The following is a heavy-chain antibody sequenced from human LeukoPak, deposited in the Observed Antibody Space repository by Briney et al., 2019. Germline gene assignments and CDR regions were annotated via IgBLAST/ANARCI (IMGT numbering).Heavy chain of an antibody. CDR3: ARPGGGLGYCSGGSCYFDY. CDR2: IKYDVSDK. V-gene: IGHV3-30*03. J-gene: IGHJ4*02. Sequence: GKSVRLSCAASGFTFSSYGMHWVRRAPGKGVEWVAVIKYDVSDKYYADSVKGRFTIYRDNSRNTLDLQMSSMRPEDTAVYYCARPGGGLGYCSGGSCYFDYWGKGTLVTVSS. D-gene: IGHD2-15*01. CDR1: GFTFSSYG.